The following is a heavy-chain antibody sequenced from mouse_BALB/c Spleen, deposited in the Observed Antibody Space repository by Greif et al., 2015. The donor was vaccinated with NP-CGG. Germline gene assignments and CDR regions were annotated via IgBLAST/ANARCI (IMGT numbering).Heavy chain of an antibody. J-gene: IGHJ3*01. Sequence: EVKLGESGGGLVQPGGSRKLSCAASGFTFSSFGMHWVRQAPEKGLEWVAYISSGSSTIYYADTVKGRFTISRDNPKNTLFLQMTSLRSEDTAMYYCARSDYGNYGFAYWGQGTLVTVSA. V-gene: IGHV5-17*02. CDR3: ARSDYGNYGFAY. D-gene: IGHD2-1*01. CDR2: ISSGSSTI. CDR1: GFTFSSFG.